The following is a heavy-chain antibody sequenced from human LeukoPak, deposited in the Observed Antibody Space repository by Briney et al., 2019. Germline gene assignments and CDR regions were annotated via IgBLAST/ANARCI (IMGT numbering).Heavy chain of an antibody. Sequence: GRCLRLSFAASGSSFSSYATHWVRHAPGERLDCVAVISFDGSKTSYTNSVNGRFAISRDNSKNTLYLQMNSLRDEDTAAYYCARGHWDYADYFDAWGQGTLVTVAS. CDR1: GSSFSSYA. CDR2: ISFDGSKT. J-gene: IGHJ4*02. V-gene: IGHV3-30*09. CDR3: ARGHWDYADYFDA. D-gene: IGHD4-17*01.